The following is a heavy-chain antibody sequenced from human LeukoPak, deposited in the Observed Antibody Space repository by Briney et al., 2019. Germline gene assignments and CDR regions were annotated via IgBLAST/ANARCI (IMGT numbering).Heavy chain of an antibody. CDR1: GGSISSGSYY. D-gene: IGHD3-22*01. CDR2: IYTSGST. Sequence: PSETLSLTCTVSGGSISSGSYYWSWIRRPAGKGLEWIGRIYTSGSTNYNPSLKSRVTISVDTSKNQFSLKLSSVTAADTAVYYCARGQYDSSGYPFDYFDYWGQGTLVTVSS. V-gene: IGHV4-61*02. CDR3: ARGQYDSSGYPFDYFDY. J-gene: IGHJ4*02.